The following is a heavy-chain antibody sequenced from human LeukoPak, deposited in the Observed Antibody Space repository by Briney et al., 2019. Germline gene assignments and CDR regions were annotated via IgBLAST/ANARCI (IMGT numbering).Heavy chain of an antibody. CDR2: ISSSGSTI. CDR1: GFTFSSYE. V-gene: IGHV3-48*03. CDR3: ARGYSSSWYLD. J-gene: IGHJ4*02. D-gene: IGHD6-13*01. Sequence: GGSLRLSCAASGFTFSSYEMNWVRQAPGKGLEWVSYISSSGSTIYYADSVKGRFTISRDNAKNSLYLQMNSLRADDTAVYYCARGYSSSWYLDWGQGTLVTVSS.